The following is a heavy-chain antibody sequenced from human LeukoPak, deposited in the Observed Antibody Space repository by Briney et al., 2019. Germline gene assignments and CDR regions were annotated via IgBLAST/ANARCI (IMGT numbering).Heavy chain of an antibody. D-gene: IGHD6-19*01. Sequence: PGGSLRLSCAASGFTFSSYSMNWVRQAPGKGLEWVSYISVSSSTIYYADSVKGRFTISRDNAKNSLYLQMNSLRAEDTALYYCAKVSSGWSGGYYFDYWGQGTLVTVSS. V-gene: IGHV3-48*04. CDR1: GFTFSSYS. CDR3: AKVSSGWSGGYYFDY. J-gene: IGHJ4*02. CDR2: ISVSSSTI.